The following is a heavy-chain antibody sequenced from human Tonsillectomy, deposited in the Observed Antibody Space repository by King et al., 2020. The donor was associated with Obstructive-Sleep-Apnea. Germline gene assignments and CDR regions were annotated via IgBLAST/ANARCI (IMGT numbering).Heavy chain of an antibody. CDR2: ISSSGGST. CDR1: GFTFSNYA. D-gene: IGHD5-18*01. J-gene: IGHJ3*02. Sequence: VQLVESGGGLVQPGGSLRLSCAASGFTFSNYAMSWVRQAPGKGLEWVSGISSSGGSTYYADSVKGRFTISIDNSNNTLYVQMNSLRAEDTAVYYCAKDRVYSSDAFDIWGQGTKVTVSS. CDR3: AKDRVYSSDAFDI. V-gene: IGHV3-23*04.